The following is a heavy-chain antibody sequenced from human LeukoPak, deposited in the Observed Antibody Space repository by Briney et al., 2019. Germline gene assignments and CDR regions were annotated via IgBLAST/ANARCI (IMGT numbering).Heavy chain of an antibody. J-gene: IGHJ4*02. CDR2: IIPIFGTA. CDR3: ARDGGGYSYGGAFDY. CDR1: GGTFSSYA. D-gene: IGHD5-18*01. Sequence: GASVKVSCKASGGTFSSYAISWVRQAPGQGLEWMGGIIPIFGTANYAQKFQGRVTITTDESTSTAYMELSSLRSEDTAAYYCARDGGGYSYGGAFDYWGQGTLVTVSS. V-gene: IGHV1-69*05.